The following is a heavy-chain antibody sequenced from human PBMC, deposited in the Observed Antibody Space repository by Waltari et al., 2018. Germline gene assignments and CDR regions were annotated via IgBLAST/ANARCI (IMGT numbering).Heavy chain of an antibody. CDR3: ARVGSSHWVSRFNL. V-gene: IGHV4-4*09. J-gene: IGHJ4*02. CDR1: GGSIGSNY. CDR2: IYTSGGT. D-gene: IGHD2-2*01. Sequence: QVQLLESGPGLVKPSETLSLTCTVSGGSIGSNYWSWMRQPPGKGLEWIGYIYTSGGTNYNPSLKSRVTISIDTSKNQFSLKLTSVTAADTAVYYCARVGSSHWVSRFNLWGRGTLVSVSS.